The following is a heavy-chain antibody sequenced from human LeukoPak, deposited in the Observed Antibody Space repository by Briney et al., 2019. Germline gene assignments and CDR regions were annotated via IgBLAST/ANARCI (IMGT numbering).Heavy chain of an antibody. CDR3: ARLAGDRSPDY. D-gene: IGHD6-19*01. CDR1: GGSISSYY. J-gene: IGHJ4*02. Sequence: SETLSLICTVSGGSISSYYWSWIRQPPGKGLEWIGYIYYSGSTKYNPSLKSRVTISVDTSKNQFSLELSSVTAADTAVYYCARLAGDRSPDYWGQGTLVTVSS. CDR2: IYYSGST. V-gene: IGHV4-59*01.